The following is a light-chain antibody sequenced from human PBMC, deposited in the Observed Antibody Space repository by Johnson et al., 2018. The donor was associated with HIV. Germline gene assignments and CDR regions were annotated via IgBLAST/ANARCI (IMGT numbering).Light chain of an antibody. V-gene: IGLV1-51*01. CDR1: SSNIGNNY. J-gene: IGLJ1*01. Sequence: SVLTQPPSVSAAPGQTVTISCYGISSNIGNNYVSWYQQLPGTAPKLLIYDNNKRPSGIPDRFSGSKSGTPATLGITGLQTGDEADYYCGTWDSSLSAGGVFGTGTKVTVL. CDR3: GTWDSSLSAGGV. CDR2: DNN.